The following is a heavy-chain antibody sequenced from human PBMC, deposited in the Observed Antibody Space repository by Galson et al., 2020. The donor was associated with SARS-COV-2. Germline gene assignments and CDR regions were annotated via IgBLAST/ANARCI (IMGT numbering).Heavy chain of an antibody. CDR2: FDPEDGET. CDR1: GYTLTELS. V-gene: IGHV1-24*01. CDR3: ATAYPLGDLSFPLF. D-gene: IGHD3-16*02. J-gene: IGHJ4*02. Sequence: ASVKVSCKVSGYTLTELSMHWVRQAPGKGLEWMGGFDPEDGETIYAQKFQGRVTMTEDTSTDTAYMELSSLRSEDTAVYYCATAYPLGDLSFPLFWGQGTLVTVSS.